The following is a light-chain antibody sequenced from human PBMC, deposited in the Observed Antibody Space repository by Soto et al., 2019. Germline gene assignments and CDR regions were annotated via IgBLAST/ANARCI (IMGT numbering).Light chain of an antibody. J-gene: IGKJ1*01. CDR2: AVS. CDR1: QSVTSDY. CDR3: QQHSSSPWT. V-gene: IGKV3-20*01. Sequence: DIVLTQSPGTLSLPPGESAALSCRASQSVTSDYLVWYRQKPGQAPRLLIYAVSSRAAGIPDRFSGSGSGTDLTLTITRLEHEDSAVYYCQQHSSSPWTFGQGTRVEV.